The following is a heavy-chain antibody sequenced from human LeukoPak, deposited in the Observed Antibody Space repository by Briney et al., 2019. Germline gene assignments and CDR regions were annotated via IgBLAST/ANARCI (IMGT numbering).Heavy chain of an antibody. CDR2: ISAYNGNT. Sequence: ASVKVSCKASGYTFTSYGISWVRQPPRQGLEWMGWISAYNGNTNYAQKLQGRVTMTTDTSTSTAYMELRSLRSDATAVYYCARALPYGAARGPFDYWGQGTLVTVSS. D-gene: IGHD6-6*01. CDR1: GYTFTSYG. CDR3: ARALPYGAARGPFDY. J-gene: IGHJ4*02. V-gene: IGHV1-18*01.